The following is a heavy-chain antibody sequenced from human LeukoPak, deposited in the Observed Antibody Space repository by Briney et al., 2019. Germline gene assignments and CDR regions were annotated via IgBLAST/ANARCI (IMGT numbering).Heavy chain of an antibody. CDR2: ISAYNGNT. D-gene: IGHD6-6*01. Sequence: SETVSCTASGYSFTSYGISWVRGAPGQALEWMGWISAYNGNTNYAQKLHGRVTMTTDTSTSTAYMDLRSLRSDDTAVYYCARHLAARPKTNDYWGQGTLVTVSS. CDR1: GYSFTSYG. V-gene: IGHV1-18*04. J-gene: IGHJ4*02. CDR3: ARHLAARPKTNDY.